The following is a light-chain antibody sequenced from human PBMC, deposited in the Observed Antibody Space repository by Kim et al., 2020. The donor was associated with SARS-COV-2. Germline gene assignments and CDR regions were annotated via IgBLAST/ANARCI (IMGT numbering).Light chain of an antibody. J-gene: IGKJ1*01. Sequence: SPRERATLSCRASLRVSSRSLAWYQQKPGHAPSLLIYGASTRATGIPDRFSGSGSGTDFTLTISRLEPEDFAVYHCHQYADSPRTFGQGTKVDIK. CDR1: LRVSSRS. CDR2: GAS. V-gene: IGKV3-20*01. CDR3: HQYADSPRT.